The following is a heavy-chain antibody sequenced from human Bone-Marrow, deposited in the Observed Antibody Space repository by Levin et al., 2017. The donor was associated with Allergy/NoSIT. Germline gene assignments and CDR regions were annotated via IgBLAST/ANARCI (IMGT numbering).Heavy chain of an antibody. CDR2: IYPSDSET. J-gene: IGHJ3*02. CDR1: GYSFMNYW. V-gene: IGHV5-51*01. CDR3: ARVGFSGYDSGGDAFDI. Sequence: GESLKISCKGSGYSFMNYWIGWVRQMPGKGLEWMGIIYPSDSETRYSPAFQGQVTISADKSINIAYLQWRSLKASDTAMYYCARVGFSGYDSGGDAFDIWGQGTQVTVSS. D-gene: IGHD5-12*01.